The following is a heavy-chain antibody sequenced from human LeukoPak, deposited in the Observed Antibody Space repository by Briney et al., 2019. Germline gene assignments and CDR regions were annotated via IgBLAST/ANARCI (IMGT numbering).Heavy chain of an antibody. CDR3: ARDVSGSLDY. J-gene: IGHJ4*02. D-gene: IGHD1-26*01. V-gene: IGHV3-7*01. Sequence: PGGSLRLSCAASGFTFSTYWMAWVRRAPGKGLEWVANIKQDGRAKNYVDSVKGRFTISRDDAKNSVYLQMNSLKTEDTAVYYCARDVSGSLDYWGKGTLVTVSA. CDR2: IKQDGRAK. CDR1: GFTFSTYW.